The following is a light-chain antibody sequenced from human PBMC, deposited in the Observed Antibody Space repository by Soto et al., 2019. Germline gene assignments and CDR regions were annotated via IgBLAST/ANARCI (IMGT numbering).Light chain of an antibody. Sequence: DIQLTQSPSFLSASVGDRVTITCRASQGIRSYLAWYQQRPGKAPELLIYGASTLRPGGASRFSGSGSGTEFTLTISSLQPEDFATYFCQQSYSTLRRTFGQGTKVDIK. V-gene: IGKV1-9*01. CDR2: GAS. CDR3: QQSYSTLRRT. J-gene: IGKJ1*01. CDR1: QGIRSY.